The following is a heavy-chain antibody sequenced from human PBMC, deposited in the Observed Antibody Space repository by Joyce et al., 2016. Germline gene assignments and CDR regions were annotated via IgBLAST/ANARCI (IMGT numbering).Heavy chain of an antibody. D-gene: IGHD3-9*01. V-gene: IGHV3-30*03. Sequence: QGQLVESGGGVVQPGRSLRLSCAASGFTFSNYGMHLVRQAPGKGLEWVAVISYDGSNKHYGDSVKGRFTISRDNSKNTLYLQMNSLRAEDTAVYYCAGGILTGYFDYWGQGTLVTVSS. J-gene: IGHJ4*02. CDR1: GFTFSNYG. CDR3: AGGILTGYFDY. CDR2: ISYDGSNK.